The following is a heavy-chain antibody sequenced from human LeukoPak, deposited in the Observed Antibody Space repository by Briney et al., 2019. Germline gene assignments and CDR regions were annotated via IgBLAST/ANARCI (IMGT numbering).Heavy chain of an antibody. CDR2: IYYSGST. D-gene: IGHD5-24*01. J-gene: IGHJ3*02. Sequence: SETLSLTCTVSGGSISSYYCTWIRQPPGKGLEWIGYIYYSGSTNYNPSLKSRVTISIDTSKNQFSLKLSSVTAADTAVYYCARDRSRDGYKGDSFDIWGQGTMVTVSS. CDR3: ARDRSRDGYKGDSFDI. V-gene: IGHV4-59*01. CDR1: GGSISSYY.